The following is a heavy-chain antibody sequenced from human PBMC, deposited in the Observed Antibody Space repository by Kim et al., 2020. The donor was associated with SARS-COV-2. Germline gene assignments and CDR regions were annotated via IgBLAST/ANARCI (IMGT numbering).Heavy chain of an antibody. V-gene: IGHV3-53*04. CDR3: ARDQINWDV. CDR2: GST. D-gene: IGHD3-16*01. Sequence: GSTYYADSVKGRFTISRHNSKKTLYLQMNSLRAEDTAVYYCARDQINWDVWGQGTTVTVSS. J-gene: IGHJ6*02.